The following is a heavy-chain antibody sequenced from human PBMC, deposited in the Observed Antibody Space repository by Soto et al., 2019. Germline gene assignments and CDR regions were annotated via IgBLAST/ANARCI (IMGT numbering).Heavy chain of an antibody. J-gene: IGHJ6*03. V-gene: IGHV3-23*01. CDR1: GFTFSSYG. CDR2: ISGSGGTT. Sequence: GGSLRLSCAASGFTFSSYGMHWVRQAPGKGLERVSAISGSGGTTHYADSVKGRFTISRDNSKNTLYLQMNSLRAEDTAVYYCAKQNDYGDYGYYYFYYMDVWGKGTTVTVSS. CDR3: AKQNDYGDYGYYYFYYMDV. D-gene: IGHD4-17*01.